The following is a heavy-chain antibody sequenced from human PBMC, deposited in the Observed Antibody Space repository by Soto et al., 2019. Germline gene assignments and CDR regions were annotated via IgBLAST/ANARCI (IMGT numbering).Heavy chain of an antibody. J-gene: IGHJ4*02. V-gene: IGHV3-9*01. CDR3: AKGTQWELLAGLYFDY. Sequence: PGGSLRLSCAASGFTFDDYAMHWVRQAPGKGLEWVSGISWNSGSIGYADSVKGRFTISRDNAKNSLYLQMNSLRAEDTALYYCAKGTQWELLAGLYFDYWGQGTLVTVSS. D-gene: IGHD1-26*01. CDR1: GFTFDDYA. CDR2: ISWNSGSI.